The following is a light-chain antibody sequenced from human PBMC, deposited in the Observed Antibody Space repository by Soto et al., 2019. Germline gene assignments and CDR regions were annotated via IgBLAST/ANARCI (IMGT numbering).Light chain of an antibody. V-gene: IGKV1-39*02. CDR3: QHYSSYSEA. J-gene: IGKJ1*01. CDR2: TAS. CDR1: QIVSSY. Sequence: IQMTQSPSLLSASVGDRVTITGRASQIVSSYLNWYQQKPGKAPRLLIYTASSWQSGVPARFSGSGSGTDFTLTISSLEPEDFATYYCQHYSSYSEAFGQGTKVDIK.